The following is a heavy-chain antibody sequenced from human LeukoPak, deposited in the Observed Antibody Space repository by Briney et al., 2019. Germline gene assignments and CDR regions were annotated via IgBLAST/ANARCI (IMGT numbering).Heavy chain of an antibody. CDR2: ITPNSGGT. V-gene: IGHV1-2*02. D-gene: IGHD3-3*01. Sequence: ASVKVSCKASGYTFTGYYLHWVRQAPGQGLEWMAWITPNSGGTNYAQKFQGRVTMTRDTSISTAYMELSRLRSDDTAVYYCARGDDFWSGSPYYYYGMDVWGQGTKVTVSS. J-gene: IGHJ6*02. CDR1: GYTFTGYY. CDR3: ARGDDFWSGSPYYYYGMDV.